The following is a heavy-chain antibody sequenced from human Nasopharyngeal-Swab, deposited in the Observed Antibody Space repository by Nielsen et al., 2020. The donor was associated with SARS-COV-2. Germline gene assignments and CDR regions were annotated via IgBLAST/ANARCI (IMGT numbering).Heavy chain of an antibody. V-gene: IGHV3-9*01. CDR2: ISWNSGSI. CDR3: AKDRDHYYDSSGYPMFDP. Sequence: SLKISCAASGFTFDDYAMHWVRQAPGKGLEWVSGISWNSGSIGYADSVKGRFTISRDNAKNSLYLQMNSLRAEDTALCYCAKDRDHYYDSSGYPMFDPWGQGTLVTVSS. CDR1: GFTFDDYA. J-gene: IGHJ5*02. D-gene: IGHD3-22*01.